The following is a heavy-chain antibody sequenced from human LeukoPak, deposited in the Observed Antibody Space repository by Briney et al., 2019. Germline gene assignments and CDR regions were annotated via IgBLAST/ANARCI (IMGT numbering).Heavy chain of an antibody. CDR2: INPSGGST. CDR3: ARGRAFGGDY. V-gene: IGHV1-46*01. Sequence: GASVKVSCKASGGTFSSYAISWVRQAPGQGLEWMGIINPSGGSTSYAQKFQGRVTMTRDTSTSTVYMELSSLRSEDTAVYYCARGRAFGGDYWGQGTLVTVSS. J-gene: IGHJ4*02. CDR1: GGTFSSYA. D-gene: IGHD3-10*01.